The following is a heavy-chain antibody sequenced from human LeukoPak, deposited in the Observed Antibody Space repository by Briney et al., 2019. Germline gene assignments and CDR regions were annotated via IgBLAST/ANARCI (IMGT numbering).Heavy chain of an antibody. Sequence: SETLSLTCTVSGASISSGANYWHWIRQPPGKGLESIGYIHYSGSTNYNPSLKSRVTISVDTSNNQFSLKLSSVTAADTAVYYCARGGSDHGEYFQHWGQGTLVTVSS. CDR2: IHYSGST. D-gene: IGHD2-21*02. V-gene: IGHV4-61*08. CDR1: GASISSGANY. CDR3: ARGGSDHGEYFQH. J-gene: IGHJ1*01.